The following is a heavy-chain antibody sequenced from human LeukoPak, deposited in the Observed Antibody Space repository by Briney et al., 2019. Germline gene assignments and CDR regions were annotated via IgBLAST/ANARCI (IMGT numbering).Heavy chain of an antibody. Sequence: ASVKVSCKASGYTFTSYYMHWVRQAPGQGLEWMGIINPSGGSTSYAQKFQGRVTMTRDTSTSTVYMELRSLRSDDTAVYYCARLRDTSMVTTFDAFDIWGQGTMVTVSS. J-gene: IGHJ3*02. CDR2: INPSGGST. CDR1: GYTFTSYY. D-gene: IGHD5-18*01. CDR3: ARLRDTSMVTTFDAFDI. V-gene: IGHV1-46*01.